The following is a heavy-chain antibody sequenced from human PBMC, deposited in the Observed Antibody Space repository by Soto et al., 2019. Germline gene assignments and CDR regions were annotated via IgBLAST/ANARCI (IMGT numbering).Heavy chain of an antibody. D-gene: IGHD3-10*01. CDR1: GFTVSSNY. Sequence: LRLSCAASGFTVSSNYMSWVRQAPGKGLEWVSVIYSGGSTYYADSVKGRFTISRDNSKNTLYLQMNSLRAEDTAVYYCAKARDSGYYYYYMDVWGKGTTVTVSS. CDR3: AKARDSGYYYYYMDV. V-gene: IGHV3-53*01. CDR2: IYSGGST. J-gene: IGHJ6*03.